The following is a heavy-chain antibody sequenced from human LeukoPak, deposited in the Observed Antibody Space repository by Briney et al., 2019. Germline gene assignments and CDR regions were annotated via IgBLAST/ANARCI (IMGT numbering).Heavy chain of an antibody. CDR3: ARVAMSDSSGYCDY. D-gene: IGHD3-22*01. V-gene: IGHV3-33*01. J-gene: IGHJ4*02. Sequence: GGPLRLSCAASGFTFSSYAMHWVRQAPGKGLEWVAVIWYDGSNKNYVDSVKGRFTISRDNSKNTLYLQMNSLRDEDTAVYYCARVAMSDSSGYCDYWGQGTLVTVSS. CDR2: IWYDGSNK. CDR1: GFTFSSYA.